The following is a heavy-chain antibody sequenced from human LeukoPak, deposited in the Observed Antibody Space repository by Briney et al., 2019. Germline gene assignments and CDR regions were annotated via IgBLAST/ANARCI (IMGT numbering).Heavy chain of an antibody. D-gene: IGHD4-11*01. V-gene: IGHV3-30*18. J-gene: IGHJ6*03. Sequence: GRSLRLSCAASGFTFSTYGMHWVRQAPGKGLEWVAVISYDGSNKYYADSVKGRFTISRDNSKNTLYLQMNSLRAEDTAVYYCAKDGEMATVTYYYYYYMDVWGKGTTVTVSS. CDR2: ISYDGSNK. CDR1: GFTFSTYG. CDR3: AKDGEMATVTYYYYYYMDV.